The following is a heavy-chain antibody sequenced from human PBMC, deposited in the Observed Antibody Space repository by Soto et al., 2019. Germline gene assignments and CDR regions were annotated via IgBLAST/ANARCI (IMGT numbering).Heavy chain of an antibody. J-gene: IGHJ6*02. V-gene: IGHV1-69*13. D-gene: IGHD2-15*01. CDR2: IIPIFGTA. CDR3: ARIKAAANYHGMDV. CDR1: GGTFSSYA. Sequence: SVKVSCKASGGTFSSYAISWVRQAPGQGLEWMGGIIPIFGTANYAQKFQGRVTITADESTSTAYMELSSLRSEDTAVYYCARIKAAANYHGMDVWGQGTTVTVSS.